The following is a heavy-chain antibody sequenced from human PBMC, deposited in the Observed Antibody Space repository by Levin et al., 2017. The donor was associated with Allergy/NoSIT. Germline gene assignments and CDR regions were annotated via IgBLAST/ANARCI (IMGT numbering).Heavy chain of an antibody. CDR1: GFTFSSYA. Sequence: GGSLRLSCAASGFTFSSYAMSWVRQAPGKGLEWVSAISGSGGSTYYADSVKGRFTISRDNSKNTLYLQMNSLRAEDTAVYYCAKEVGNCSGGSCYLYDAFDIWGQGTMVTVSS. J-gene: IGHJ3*02. CDR3: AKEVGNCSGGSCYLYDAFDI. V-gene: IGHV3-23*01. D-gene: IGHD2-15*01. CDR2: ISGSGGST.